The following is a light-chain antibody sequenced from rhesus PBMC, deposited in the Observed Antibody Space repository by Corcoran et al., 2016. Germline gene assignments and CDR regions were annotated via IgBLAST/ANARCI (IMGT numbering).Light chain of an antibody. V-gene: IGKV1-74*01. J-gene: IGKJ4*01. CDR1: ENVNNY. CDR3: QYGYGTLT. CDR2: KAS. Sequence: DIQMTQSPSSLSASVGDRVTITCRASENVNNYLNWYQQKTGKAPKVLIYKASPLQSGVPSRFSGSGSGTDYTFTISSLQPEDVATYYCQYGYGTLTFGGGTKVEIK.